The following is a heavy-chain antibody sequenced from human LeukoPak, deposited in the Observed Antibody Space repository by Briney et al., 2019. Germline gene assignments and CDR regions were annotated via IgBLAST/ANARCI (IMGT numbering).Heavy chain of an antibody. CDR2: INHSGST. V-gene: IGHV4-34*01. D-gene: IGHD4-17*01. CDR1: GGSFSGYY. J-gene: IGHJ1*01. CDR3: ARGVRLRGFQH. Sequence: ASETLSLTCAVYGGSFSGYYWSWIRQPPGKGLEWIGEINHSGSTNYNPSLKSRVTISVDTSKNQFSLKLSSVTAADTAVYYYARGVRLRGFQHWGQGTLVTVSS.